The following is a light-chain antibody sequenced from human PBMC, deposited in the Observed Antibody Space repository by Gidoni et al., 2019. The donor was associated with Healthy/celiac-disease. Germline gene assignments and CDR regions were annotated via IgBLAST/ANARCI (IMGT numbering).Light chain of an antibody. J-gene: IGKJ1*01. CDR1: QSSSSY. CDR2: AAS. Sequence: DIQMTQSPSSLSASVRDRVTITCRASQSSSSYLNWYQQKPGKAPKLLIYAASSLQSGVPSRFSGSGSGTDFTLTISSLQPEDFATYYCQQSYSTPLWTFGQGTKVEIK. V-gene: IGKV1-39*01. CDR3: QQSYSTPLWT.